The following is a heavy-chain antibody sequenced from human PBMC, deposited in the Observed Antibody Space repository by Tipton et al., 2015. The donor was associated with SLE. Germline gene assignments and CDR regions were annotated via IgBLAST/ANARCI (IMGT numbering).Heavy chain of an antibody. CDR1: GDYLYSSPAQ. CDR2: RLSGGGT. V-gene: IGHV4-39*01. CDR3: ARRKYYYMDV. J-gene: IGHJ6*03. Sequence: TLSLTCSVSGDYLYSSPAQGDWIRQSPGKGLEWVGSRLSGGGTYYNPSLKSRVTISVDMSKSQFSLNLNLVTAADTAIYYCARRKYYYMDVWGKGATVTVSS.